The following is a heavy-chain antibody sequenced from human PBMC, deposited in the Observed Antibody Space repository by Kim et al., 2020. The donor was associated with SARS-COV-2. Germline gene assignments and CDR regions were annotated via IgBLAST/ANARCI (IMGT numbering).Heavy chain of an antibody. J-gene: IGHJ5*02. V-gene: IGHV3-7*01. CDR1: GFTFSSYW. CDR3: ARDFLGSGWFWWFDP. D-gene: IGHD6-19*01. CDR2: IKQDGSEK. Sequence: GGSLRLSCAASGFTFSSYWMSWVRQAPGKGLEWVANIKQDGSEKYYVDSVKGRFTISRDNAKNSLYLQMNSLRAEDTAVYYCARDFLGSGWFWWFDPWGQGTLVTVSS.